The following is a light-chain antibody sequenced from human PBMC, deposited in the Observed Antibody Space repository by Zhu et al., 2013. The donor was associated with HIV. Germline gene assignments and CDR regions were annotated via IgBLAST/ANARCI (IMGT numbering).Light chain of an antibody. V-gene: IGLV1-40*01. J-gene: IGLJ3*02. CDR2: GNT. Sequence: QSVLTQPPSVSGAPGQRVTISCTGSSSNIGAGYDVHWYQQLPGTAPKLLIYGNTNRPSGVPDRFSGSKSGTSASLAISGLRSEDEADYYCAAWDDSLRGQVFGGGTKLTVL. CDR1: SSNIGAGYD. CDR3: AAWDDSLRGQV.